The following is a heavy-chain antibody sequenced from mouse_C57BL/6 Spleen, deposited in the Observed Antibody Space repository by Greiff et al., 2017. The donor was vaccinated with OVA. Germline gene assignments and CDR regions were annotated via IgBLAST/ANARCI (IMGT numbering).Heavy chain of an antibody. V-gene: IGHV1-15*01. J-gene: IGHJ2*01. CDR3: TRNFY. CDR2: IDPETGGT. Sequence: QVQLQQSGAELVRPGASVTLSCKASGYTFTDYEMHWVKQTPVHGLEWIGAIDPETGGTAYNQKFKGKAILTADESSSTAYMELRSLTSEDSAVYYCTRNFYWGQGTTLTVSS. CDR1: GYTFTDYE.